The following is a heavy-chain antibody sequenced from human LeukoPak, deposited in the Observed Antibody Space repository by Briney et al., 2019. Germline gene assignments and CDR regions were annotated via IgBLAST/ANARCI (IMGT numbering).Heavy chain of an antibody. CDR1: GFTFSSYW. J-gene: IGHJ1*01. Sequence: GGSLRLSCAASGFTFSSYWMHWVRQAPGKGLVWVSRIKSDGSTRYADSVKGRFTISRDNAKNTVSLQMNSLRAEDTGVYYCARAPSEIGGYYPEYFRHWGQSTLVTVSP. CDR3: ARAPSEIGGYYPEYFRH. D-gene: IGHD3-22*01. CDR2: IKSDGST. V-gene: IGHV3-74*01.